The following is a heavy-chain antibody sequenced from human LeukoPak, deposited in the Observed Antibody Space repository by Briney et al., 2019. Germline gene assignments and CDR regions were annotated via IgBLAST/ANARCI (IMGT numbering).Heavy chain of an antibody. J-gene: IGHJ4*02. V-gene: IGHV1-18*01. CDR2: ISAHNGNT. CDR3: ARDGYFDH. Sequence: GASVTVSCKASAYTFTNYGIAWVRQAPGQGLEWMGWISAHNGNTNYAKKLQGRVTMTTDTSTSTAYMELRSLASDDTAVYYCARDGYFDHWGQGTLVTVSS. CDR1: AYTFTNYG.